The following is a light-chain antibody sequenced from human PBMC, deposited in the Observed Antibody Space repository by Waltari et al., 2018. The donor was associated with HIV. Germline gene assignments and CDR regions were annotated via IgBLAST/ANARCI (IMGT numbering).Light chain of an antibody. CDR3: QQYDTYPWT. CDR1: QSISDW. V-gene: IGKV1-5*03. Sequence: DIQMTQSPSTLSASVGDRVTITCRASQSISDWLAWFQQKPGKAPKLLIYEASNLQSGVPSRFSGSGSGTEFTLTISSLQPDDFATYDCQQYDTYPWTFGQGTEVEIK. J-gene: IGKJ1*01. CDR2: EAS.